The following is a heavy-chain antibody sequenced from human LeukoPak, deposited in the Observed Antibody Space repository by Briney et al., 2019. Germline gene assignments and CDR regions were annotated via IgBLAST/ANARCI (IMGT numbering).Heavy chain of an antibody. J-gene: IGHJ4*02. V-gene: IGHV3-23*01. CDR2: ISGSGGST. D-gene: IGHD6-13*01. CDR3: AKKADGGRIAAAGTFYFDY. CDR1: GFTFSSYA. Sequence: GGSLRFSCAASGFTFSSYAMSWVRQAPGKGLEWVSAISGSGGSTYYGDSVKGRFTISRDNSKNTLYLQMNSLRAEDTAVYYCAKKADGGRIAAAGTFYFDYWGQGTLVTVSS.